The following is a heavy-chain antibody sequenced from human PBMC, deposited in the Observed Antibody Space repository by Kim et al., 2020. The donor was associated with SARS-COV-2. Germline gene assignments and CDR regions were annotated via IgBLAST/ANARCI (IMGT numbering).Heavy chain of an antibody. D-gene: IGHD4-17*01. Sequence: GGSLRLSCAASGFTFSSYSMNWVRQAPGKGLEWVSSISGSSTYIYYADSVKGRFTISRDNAKNSLNLQMNSLRAEDTAVYYCARELDDYGDYRDYWGQGT. CDR2: ISGSSTYI. CDR1: GFTFSSYS. CDR3: ARELDDYGDYRDY. J-gene: IGHJ4*02. V-gene: IGHV3-21*01.